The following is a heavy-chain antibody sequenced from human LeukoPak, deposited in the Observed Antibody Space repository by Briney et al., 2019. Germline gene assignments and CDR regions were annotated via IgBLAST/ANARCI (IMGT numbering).Heavy chain of an antibody. V-gene: IGHV1-8*01. CDR2: MNPNNGNT. CDR3: ARGPVPYYYDSSGYYNWFDP. Sequence: ASVKVSCKASGYTYTSYDINWVRQATGQGLEWMGGMNPNNGNTGYAQKFQGRVPMTRNTSISTAYMELSSLRSEDTAVYYCARGPVPYYYDSSGYYNWFDPWGQGTLVTVSS. CDR1: GYTYTSYD. J-gene: IGHJ5*02. D-gene: IGHD3-22*01.